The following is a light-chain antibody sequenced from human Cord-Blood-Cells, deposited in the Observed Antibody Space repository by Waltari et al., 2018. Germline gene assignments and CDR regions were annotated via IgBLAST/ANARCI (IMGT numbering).Light chain of an antibody. CDR1: QDISNY. CDR2: DAS. Sequence: DIQMTQSPSSLSASVGDRVTITRQASQDISNYLNWYQQKPGTAPKLLIYDASNLETGVPSRFSGSGSGTDFTFTISSLQPEDIATYYCQQYDNLPFTFGPGTKVDIK. CDR3: QQYDNLPFT. J-gene: IGKJ3*01. V-gene: IGKV1-33*01.